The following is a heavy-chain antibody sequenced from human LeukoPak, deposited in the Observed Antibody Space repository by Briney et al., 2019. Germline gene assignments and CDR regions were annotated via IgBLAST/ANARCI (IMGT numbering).Heavy chain of an antibody. J-gene: IGHJ4*02. CDR1: GGSISSSSYY. CDR3: ARHDLGELSLLFDY. CDR2: IYYSGST. D-gene: IGHD3-16*02. Sequence: SETLSLTCTVSGGSISSSSYYWGWIRQPSGKGLEWIGSIYYSGSTYYNPSLKSRVTISVDTSKNQFSLKLSSVTAADTAVYYCARHDLGELSLLFDYWGQGTLVTVSS. V-gene: IGHV4-39*01.